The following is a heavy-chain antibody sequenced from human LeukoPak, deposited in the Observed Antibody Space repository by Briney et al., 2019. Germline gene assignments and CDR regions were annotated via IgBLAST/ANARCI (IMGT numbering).Heavy chain of an antibody. D-gene: IGHD3-16*01. J-gene: IGHJ5*02. V-gene: IGHV4-4*07. CDR1: GGSISSYY. Sequence: SETLSLTCTVSGGSISSYYWSWIRQPAGKGLEYIGRMYTTGSTNYNPSLKSRVTISVDTSKNQFSLKLTSVTAADTAVYYCARDQGPRGEWFDPWGQGTLVTVSS. CDR2: MYTTGST. CDR3: ARDQGPRGEWFDP.